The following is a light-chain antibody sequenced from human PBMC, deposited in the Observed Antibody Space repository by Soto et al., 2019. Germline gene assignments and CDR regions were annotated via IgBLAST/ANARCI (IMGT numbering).Light chain of an antibody. V-gene: IGKV1-5*01. J-gene: IGKJ1*01. CDR2: DAS. Sequence: DIQLTQSPSFLSASVEDRVSISCLASQSVSSWLAWYQHKPGKAPKLLIYDASNLESGVPFRFSGSGSGTEFTLTISSLQPDDFATYYCQQYNSYSGTFGQGTKVDIK. CDR1: QSVSSW. CDR3: QQYNSYSGT.